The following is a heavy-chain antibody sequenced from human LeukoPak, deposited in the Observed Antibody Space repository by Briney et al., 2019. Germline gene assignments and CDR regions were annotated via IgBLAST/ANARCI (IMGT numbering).Heavy chain of an antibody. CDR2: ITYSGSII. D-gene: IGHD6-13*01. V-gene: IGHV3-48*01. J-gene: IGHJ2*01. Sequence: GGSLRLSCAASGFTFSDYSMKWVRQAPGKGLEWISFITYSGSIIYYADSVKGRFTISRDNAKNTLYLQMNSLRAEDTAVYYCARAAYSSTWYSRYFDLWGRGTLVTVSS. CDR3: ARAAYSSTWYSRYFDL. CDR1: GFTFSDYS.